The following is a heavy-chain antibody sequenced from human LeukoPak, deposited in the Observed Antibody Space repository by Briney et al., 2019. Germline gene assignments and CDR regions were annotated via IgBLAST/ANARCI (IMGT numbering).Heavy chain of an antibody. CDR3: AKDRVRGVVLYGMDV. CDR2: ISGSGGST. D-gene: IGHD3-10*01. CDR1: GFTFSSDA. V-gene: IGHV3-23*01. J-gene: IGHJ6*02. Sequence: GVSLRLSCAASGFTFSSDAMSWVRQAPGKGLEWVSAISGSGGSTYYADSVKGRFTISRDNSKNTLYLQMNSLRAEDTAVYYCAKDRVRGVVLYGMDVWGQGTLVTVSS.